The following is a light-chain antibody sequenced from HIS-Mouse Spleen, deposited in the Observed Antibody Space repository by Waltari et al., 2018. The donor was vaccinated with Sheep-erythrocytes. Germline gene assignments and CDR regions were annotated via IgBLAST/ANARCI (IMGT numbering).Light chain of an antibody. CDR2: LGS. CDR3: MQALQTPWT. J-gene: IGKJ1*01. CDR1: QSLLHSNGYNY. Sequence: DIVMTQSPLSLPVTPGEPASISCRPSQSLLHSNGYNYLDWYLQKPGQLPQLLIYLGSNRASGVPDRFSGSGSGTDFTLKISRVEAEDVGVYYCMQALQTPWTFGQGTKVEIK. V-gene: IGKV2-28*01.